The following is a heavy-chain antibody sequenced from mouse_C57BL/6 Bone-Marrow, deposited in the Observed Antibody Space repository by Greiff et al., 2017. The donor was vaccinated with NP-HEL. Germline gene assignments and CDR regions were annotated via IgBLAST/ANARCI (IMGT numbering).Heavy chain of an antibody. Sequence: QVQLQQSGPELVKPGASVKLSCKASGYTFTSYDINWVKQRPGQGLEWIGWIYPRDGSTKYNEQFKGKATLTVDTSSSTAYMELHSLTSEDAAVYFCSYMAWFAYWGQGTLVTVSA. CDR1: GYTFTSYD. CDR3: SYMAWFAY. J-gene: IGHJ3*01. V-gene: IGHV1-85*01. CDR2: IYPRDGST.